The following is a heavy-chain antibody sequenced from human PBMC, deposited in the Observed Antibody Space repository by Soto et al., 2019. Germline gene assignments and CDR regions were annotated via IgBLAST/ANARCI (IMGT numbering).Heavy chain of an antibody. V-gene: IGHV1-8*01. Sequence: QVQLVQSGAEVKKPGASVKVSCKASGYTFTSYDINWVRQATGQGLEWMGWMNPNSGNTGYAQKFQGRVTMTRNTSISTAYMELSSLRSEDTDVYYCARKHLYYYDYGMDVWGQGTTVTVSS. J-gene: IGHJ6*02. CDR3: ARKHLYYYDYGMDV. CDR2: MNPNSGNT. CDR1: GYTFTSYD.